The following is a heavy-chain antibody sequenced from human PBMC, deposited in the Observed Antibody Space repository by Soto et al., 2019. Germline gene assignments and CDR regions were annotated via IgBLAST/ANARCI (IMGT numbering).Heavy chain of an antibody. D-gene: IGHD2-8*01. Sequence: GASVKVSCKASGYTFTGYYMHWVRQAPGQGLEWMGWINPNSGGTNYAQKFQGWVTMTRDTSISTAYMELSRLRSDDTAVYYCARDRVECTNGVCYTTTPYYYYGMDVWGQGTTVTVSS. CDR1: GYTFTGYY. V-gene: IGHV1-2*04. CDR3: ARDRVECTNGVCYTTTPYYYYGMDV. CDR2: INPNSGGT. J-gene: IGHJ6*02.